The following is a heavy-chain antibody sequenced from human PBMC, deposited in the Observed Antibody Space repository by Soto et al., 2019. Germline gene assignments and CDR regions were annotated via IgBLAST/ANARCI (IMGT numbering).Heavy chain of an antibody. V-gene: IGHV4-59*01. CDR1: GVSITSYK. Sequence: QVQLQESGPGLVKPSETLSLTCTVSGVSITSYKWTWIRQSPGKGLEWIANMYSWGSSSYNPSLTSRATISMDTFRNQYSLQLNSATAADTAVYYCAREWSAFDYWGQGILVTVSS. CDR2: MYSWGSS. J-gene: IGHJ4*02. D-gene: IGHD2-15*01. CDR3: AREWSAFDY.